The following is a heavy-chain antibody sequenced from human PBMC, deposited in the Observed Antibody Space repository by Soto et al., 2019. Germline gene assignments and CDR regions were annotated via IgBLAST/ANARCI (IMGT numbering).Heavy chain of an antibody. CDR3: ASTFGEDYDQVGYYYYGMDV. CDR1: GYGFTSYW. D-gene: IGHD3-10*01. V-gene: IGHV5-51*01. J-gene: IGHJ6*02. CDR2: IYPGDSDT. Sequence: GESLKISCKGSGYGFTSYWIGWVRQMPGKGLEWMGIIYPGDSDTRYSPSFQGQVTISADKSISTAYLQWSSLKASDTAMYYCASTFGEDYDQVGYYYYGMDVWCQGT.